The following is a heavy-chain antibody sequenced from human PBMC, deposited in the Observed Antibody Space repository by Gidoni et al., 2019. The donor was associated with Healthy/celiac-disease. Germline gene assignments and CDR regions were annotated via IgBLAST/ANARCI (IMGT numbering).Heavy chain of an antibody. Sequence: QVQLVASGGGVVHPGRSLRLSCPASGFPFSSYGMHWVRQAPGKGLEWVAVISYDGSNKYYADSVKGRFTISRDNSKNTLYLQMNSLRAEDTAVYYCAKDQGIQLTLDYWGQGTLVTVSS. CDR2: ISYDGSNK. CDR3: AKDQGIQLTLDY. V-gene: IGHV3-30*18. J-gene: IGHJ4*02. CDR1: GFPFSSYG. D-gene: IGHD2-2*01.